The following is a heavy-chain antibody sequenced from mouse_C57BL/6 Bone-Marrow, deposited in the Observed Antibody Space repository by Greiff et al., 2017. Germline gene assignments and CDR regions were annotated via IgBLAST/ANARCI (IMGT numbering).Heavy chain of an antibody. V-gene: IGHV5-9-1*02. D-gene: IGHD1-1*01. J-gene: IGHJ1*03. CDR1: GFTFSSYA. CDR2: ISSGGDYI. CDR3: TRVLYYGSSQGYFDV. Sequence: EVQRVESGEGLVKPGGSLKLSCAASGFTFSSYAMSWVRQTPEKRLEWVAYISSGGDYIYYADTVKGRFTISRDNARNTLYLQMSSLKSEDTAMYYCTRVLYYGSSQGYFDVWGTGTTVTVSS.